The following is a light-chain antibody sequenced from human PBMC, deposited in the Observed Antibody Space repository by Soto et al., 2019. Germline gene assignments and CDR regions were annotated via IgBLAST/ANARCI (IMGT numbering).Light chain of an antibody. J-gene: IGLJ2*01. CDR1: SSDVGAYDY. CDR3: SSYTSSRDVV. V-gene: IGLV2-14*01. Sequence: QSALTQPASVSGSPGQSITISCTGTSSDVGAYDYVSWYQQHPGKAPKLMISGVSNRPSGVSTRFSGSKSANTASLAISGLQAEDEADYYCSSYTSSRDVVFGGGTKVTVL. CDR2: GVS.